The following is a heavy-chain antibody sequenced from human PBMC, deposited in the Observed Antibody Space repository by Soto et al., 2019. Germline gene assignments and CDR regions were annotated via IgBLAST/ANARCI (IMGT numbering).Heavy chain of an antibody. Sequence: PGGSLRLSCAAPGFTVSSNYMSWVRQAPGKGLEWVSVIYSGGSTYYADSVKGRFTISRDNSKNTLYPQMNSLRAEDTAVYYCAKVSFYYDFWSGYYDGMDVWGQGTTVTVSS. V-gene: IGHV3-53*01. J-gene: IGHJ6*02. CDR1: GFTVSSNY. CDR2: IYSGGST. D-gene: IGHD3-3*01. CDR3: AKVSFYYDFWSGYYDGMDV.